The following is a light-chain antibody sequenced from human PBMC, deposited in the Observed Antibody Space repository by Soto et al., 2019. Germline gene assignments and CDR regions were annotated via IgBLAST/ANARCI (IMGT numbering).Light chain of an antibody. CDR3: QQYGSSRWT. CDR1: QSINTIY. CDR2: GAS. Sequence: EIVLTQSPGTLSLSPGERATLSCRASQSINTIYLAWYQQKPGQAPNLLIHGASNRSTDIQDRFSGSGSGTHFTLTISRREPEYFAVYYCQQYGSSRWTFGQGTKVEIK. V-gene: IGKV3-20*01. J-gene: IGKJ1*01.